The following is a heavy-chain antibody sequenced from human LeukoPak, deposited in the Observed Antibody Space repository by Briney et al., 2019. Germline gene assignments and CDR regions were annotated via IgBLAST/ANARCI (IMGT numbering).Heavy chain of an antibody. D-gene: IGHD5-18*01. Sequence: GGSLRLSCAASGFTFSSYSMNWVRQAPGKGLEWVSSISSSSSYIYYADSVKGRFTISRDNAKNSLYLQMNSLRAEDTAVYYCAKDLSTGYNYGSPFDYWGQGTLVTVSS. V-gene: IGHV3-21*01. J-gene: IGHJ4*02. CDR2: ISSSSSYI. CDR3: AKDLSTGYNYGSPFDY. CDR1: GFTFSSYS.